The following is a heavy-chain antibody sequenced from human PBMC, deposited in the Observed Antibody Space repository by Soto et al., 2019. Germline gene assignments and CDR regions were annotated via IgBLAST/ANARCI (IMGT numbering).Heavy chain of an antibody. CDR3: ARDRLMATSGTARYYYGLDV. D-gene: IGHD5-12*01. CDR2: IYHSGST. V-gene: IGHV4-38-2*02. CDR1: GYSISSGYY. J-gene: IGHJ6*02. Sequence: PSETLSLTCAVSGYSISSGYYWGWIRQPPGKGLEWIGSIYHSGSTYYNPSLKSRVTISVDTSKNQFSLRLNSVTAADTAMYFCARDRLMATSGTARYYYGLDVWGQGTTVTVSS.